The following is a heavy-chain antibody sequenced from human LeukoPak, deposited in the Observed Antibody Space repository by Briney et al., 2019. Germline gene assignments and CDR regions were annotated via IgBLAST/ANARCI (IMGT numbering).Heavy chain of an antibody. Sequence: SETLSLTCTVSGGSISTYYWNWIRQPPGKGLEWIGYIYYSGTTNYNPSPKSRVTIAVETSKNQFSLKLSSVTAADKAVYYCARSCRILDIVATIRARLGGNGFDIWGQGTMVTVSS. V-gene: IGHV4-59*12. CDR3: ARSCRILDIVATIRARLGGNGFDI. CDR1: GGSISTYY. J-gene: IGHJ3*02. D-gene: IGHD5-12*01. CDR2: IYYSGTT.